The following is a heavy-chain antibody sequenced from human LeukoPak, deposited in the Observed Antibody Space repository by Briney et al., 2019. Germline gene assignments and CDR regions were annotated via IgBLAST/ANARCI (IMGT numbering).Heavy chain of an antibody. CDR2: IFHSGRA. CDR1: GDFISGSHW. J-gene: IGHJ6*03. CDR3: ARTTMVRGTYYMDV. D-gene: IGHD3-10*01. Sequence: SGTLSLACAISGDFISGSHWWSWVRLPPGKGLEWIGEIFHSGRANYNPSLRSRVTFSLDTSKNQFSLKLNSVTAADTAVYYCARTTMVRGTYYMDVWGKGTTVTVSS. V-gene: IGHV4-4*02.